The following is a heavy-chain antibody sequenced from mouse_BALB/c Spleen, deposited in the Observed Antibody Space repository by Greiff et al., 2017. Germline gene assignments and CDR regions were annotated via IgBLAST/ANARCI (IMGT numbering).Heavy chain of an antibody. CDR3: AFTTATGWFDY. CDR1: GFTFTDYA. J-gene: IGHJ2*01. V-gene: IGHV1S137*01. CDR2: ISTDDGNT. Sequence: QVQLQQSGAELVRPGVSVKISCTASGFTFTDYAMHWVKQSHAKGLEWIGVISTDDGNTNYNQKFKGKATMTVDKSSSTAYMELARLTSEDSAIYYCAFTTATGWFDYWGQGTTLTVSS. D-gene: IGHD1-2*01.